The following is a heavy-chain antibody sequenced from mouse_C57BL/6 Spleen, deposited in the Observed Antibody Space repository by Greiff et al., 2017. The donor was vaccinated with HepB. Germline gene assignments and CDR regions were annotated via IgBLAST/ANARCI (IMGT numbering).Heavy chain of an antibody. CDR2: IRLKSDNYAT. Sequence: EVKVEESGGGLVQPGGSMKLSCVASGFTFSNYWMNWVRQSPEKGLEWVAQIRLKSDNYATHYAESVKGRSTISRDDSKSSVYLQMNNLRAEDTGIYYCTEGLLGTYWGQGTLVTVSA. CDR3: TEGLLGTY. CDR1: GFTFSNYW. J-gene: IGHJ3*01. D-gene: IGHD2-1*01. V-gene: IGHV6-3*01.